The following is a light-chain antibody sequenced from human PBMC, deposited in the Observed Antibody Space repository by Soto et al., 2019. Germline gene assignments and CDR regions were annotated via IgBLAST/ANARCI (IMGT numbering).Light chain of an antibody. CDR2: GAS. J-gene: IGKJ5*01. V-gene: IGKV1-39*01. CDR1: QNINNC. Sequence: EIQMTQSPPSLSASVGDRVTITFRTSQNINNCLNWYQQRPGKAPKLLIYGASSLQSGVPLRFSGSGSGTDFTLTISSLQPEDFATYYCQQSYSTPITFGQGTRLEIK. CDR3: QQSYSTPIT.